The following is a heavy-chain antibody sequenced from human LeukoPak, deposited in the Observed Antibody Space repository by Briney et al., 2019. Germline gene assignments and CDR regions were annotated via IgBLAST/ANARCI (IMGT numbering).Heavy chain of an antibody. D-gene: IGHD3-3*01. CDR1: GFTFSSYA. J-gene: IGHJ4*02. CDR2: IWYDGSDK. V-gene: IGHV3-33*01. CDR3: AREPNPEWDYDFWSGLYDY. Sequence: GGSLRLSCATSGFTFSSYAMHWVRQAPGKGLEWVALIWYDGSDKYYADSVKGRFTISRDSSKNTLYLQMNSLRAEDTAVYYCAREPNPEWDYDFWSGLYDYWGQGTLVTVFS.